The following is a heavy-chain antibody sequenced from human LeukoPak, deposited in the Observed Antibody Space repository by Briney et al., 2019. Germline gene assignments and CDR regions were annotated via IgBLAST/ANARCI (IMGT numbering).Heavy chain of an antibody. CDR3: ARQELLWNSSGWYPHNDY. D-gene: IGHD6-19*01. CDR2: INSDGSST. CDR1: GFTFSSYW. J-gene: IGHJ4*02. V-gene: IGHV3-74*01. Sequence: GGSLRLSCAASGFTFSSYWMHSVRHAPRKGLVWVSRINSDGSSTSYADSVKGRFTISRDNAKNTLYLQMKSLRAEDTAVYYCARQELLWNSSGWYPHNDYWGQGALVTVSS.